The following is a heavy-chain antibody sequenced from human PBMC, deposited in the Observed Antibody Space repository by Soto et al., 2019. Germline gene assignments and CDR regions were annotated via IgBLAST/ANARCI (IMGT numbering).Heavy chain of an antibody. D-gene: IGHD2-2*01. Sequence: SETLSLTCTVSGASISSYYWSWIRQPPGKGLQWLGYIHYSGTTNYNPSLKSRVTVSVDTSKNQFSLKLNSVTAADTAVYYCARGRSSFDYWGQGTLVTVS. V-gene: IGHV4-59*01. CDR1: GASISSYY. CDR3: ARGRSSFDY. CDR2: IHYSGTT. J-gene: IGHJ4*02.